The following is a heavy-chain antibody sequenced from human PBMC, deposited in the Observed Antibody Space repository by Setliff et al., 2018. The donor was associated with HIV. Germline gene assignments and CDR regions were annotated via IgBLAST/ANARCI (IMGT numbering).Heavy chain of an antibody. D-gene: IGHD2-21*02. V-gene: IGHV1-3*01. CDR3: AREPIGGDDAFDI. J-gene: IGHJ3*02. CDR1: GYTFTNYA. CDR2: INPGNGNT. Sequence: ASVKVSCKASGYTFTNYAIHWVRQAPGQRLEWMGWINPGNGNTKYSQKFQGRVTITRDTSATTAYMELISLRSEDTAIFYCAREPIGGDDAFDIWGQGTMVTV.